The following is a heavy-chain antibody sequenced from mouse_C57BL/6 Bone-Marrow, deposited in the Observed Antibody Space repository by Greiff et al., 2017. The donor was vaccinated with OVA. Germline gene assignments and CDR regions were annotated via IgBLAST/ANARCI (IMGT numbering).Heavy chain of an antibody. Sequence: VQLVESGPELVKPGASVKISCKASGYAFSSSWMNWVKQRPGKGLEWIGRIYPGDGDTNYNGKFKGKATLTADKSSSTAYMQLSSLTSEDSAVYFCARRDYYGSSSYYYAMDYWGQGTSVTVSS. CDR3: ARRDYYGSSSYYYAMDY. D-gene: IGHD1-1*01. CDR1: GYAFSSSW. CDR2: IYPGDGDT. J-gene: IGHJ4*01. V-gene: IGHV1-82*01.